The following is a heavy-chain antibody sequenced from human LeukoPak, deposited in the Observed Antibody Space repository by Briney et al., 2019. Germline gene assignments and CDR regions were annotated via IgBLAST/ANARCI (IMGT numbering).Heavy chain of an antibody. D-gene: IGHD2-15*01. CDR2: ISHSGST. Sequence: PSETLSLTCAVYGGSFSGYYWSWIRQPPGKGLEWIGEISHSGSTNYNPSLKSRVTISVDTSKNQFSLKLSSVTAADTAVYYCARGRGDIVVVVAATRACYFDYWGQGTLVTVSS. CDR1: GGSFSGYY. V-gene: IGHV4-34*01. CDR3: ARGRGDIVVVVAATRACYFDY. J-gene: IGHJ4*02.